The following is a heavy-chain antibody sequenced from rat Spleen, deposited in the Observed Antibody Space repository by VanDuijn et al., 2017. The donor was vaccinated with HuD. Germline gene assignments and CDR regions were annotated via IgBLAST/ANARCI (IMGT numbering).Heavy chain of an antibody. CDR3: TRGTYYRH. CDR1: GFTFSAYA. D-gene: IGHD1-9*01. CDR2: IIYDGSST. Sequence: EVQLVESGGGLVQPGGSLKFSCSASGFTFSAYAMAWVRQAPKKGLEWVATIIYDGSSTYYRDSVKGRFTISRDIANSTLYLRMNSLRSEDTATYYCTRGTYYRHWGQGVMVTVSS. J-gene: IGHJ2*01. V-gene: IGHV5-17*01.